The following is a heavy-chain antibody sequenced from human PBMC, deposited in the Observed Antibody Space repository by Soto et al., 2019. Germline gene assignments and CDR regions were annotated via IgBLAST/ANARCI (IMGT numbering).Heavy chain of an antibody. CDR1: GFTFDDYA. V-gene: IGHV3-9*01. D-gene: IGHD6-13*01. CDR3: AKDPQGGDGLLVRGYYFDY. J-gene: IGHJ4*02. CDR2: ISWNSGSI. Sequence: DVQLVESGGGLVQPGRSLRLSCAASGFTFDDYAMHWVRQAPGKGLEWVSGISWNSGSIGYADSVKGRFTISRDNAKNPLYLQMNSLRAEDTALYYCAKDPQGGDGLLVRGYYFDYWGQGTLVTVSS.